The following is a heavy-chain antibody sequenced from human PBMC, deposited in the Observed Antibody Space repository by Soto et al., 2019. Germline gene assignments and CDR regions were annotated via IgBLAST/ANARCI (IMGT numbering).Heavy chain of an antibody. CDR3: AKASGRLRLPGPDYGMDV. CDR2: ISGSGGST. D-gene: IGHD5-12*01. V-gene: IGHV3-23*01. J-gene: IGHJ6*02. Sequence: GGSLRLSCAASGFTFSSYAMSWVRQAPGKGLEWVSAISGSGGSTYYADSVKGRFTISRDNSKNTLYLQMNSLRAEDTAVYYRAKASGRLRLPGPDYGMDVWGQGTTVTVSS. CDR1: GFTFSSYA.